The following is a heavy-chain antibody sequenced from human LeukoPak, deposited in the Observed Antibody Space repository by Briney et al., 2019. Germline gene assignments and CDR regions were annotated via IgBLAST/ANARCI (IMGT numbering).Heavy chain of an antibody. CDR2: ISYSGGT. CDR3: AEDRGLVGERYSYQFYGMDV. CDR1: GVSISSDGYY. J-gene: IGHJ6*01. D-gene: IGHD3-9*01. Sequence: SQTLSLTCTVSGVSISSDGYYWSWVRQHPEKGLVWIGYISYSGGTLYNPSLKSRVAISIDTSKNQFSLRLRSVTAADTAVYYCAEDRGLVGERYSYQFYGMDVWGQGTAVTVSS. V-gene: IGHV4-31*03.